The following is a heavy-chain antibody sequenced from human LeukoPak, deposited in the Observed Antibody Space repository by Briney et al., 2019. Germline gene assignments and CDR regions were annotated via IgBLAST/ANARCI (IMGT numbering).Heavy chain of an antibody. D-gene: IGHD1-26*01. Sequence: PSHTLPLTCAVYGGSFSRYPWRWPRQSPGKGPEWIGEINYSGSTNSNPSLKSRVTISVDTSKNQFSLKLSSVTAADTAVYYCARVQRGSYGYWGQGTLVTVSS. CDR1: GGSFSRYP. CDR3: ARVQRGSYGY. V-gene: IGHV4-34*01. J-gene: IGHJ4*02. CDR2: INYSGST.